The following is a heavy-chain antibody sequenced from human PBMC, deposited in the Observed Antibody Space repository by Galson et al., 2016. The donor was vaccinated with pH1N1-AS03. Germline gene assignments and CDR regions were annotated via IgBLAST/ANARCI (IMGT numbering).Heavy chain of an antibody. CDR2: IYYSGST. Sequence: TLSLTCTVSGGSISTGDIYWNWIRQPPGKGLEWIGYIYYSGSTYNNPSLKSRANISLDTSKNEFSLKLSSVSAADTAVYYWARGSPYYYYSMDVWGQGTTVTVSS. J-gene: IGHJ6*02. V-gene: IGHV4-30-4*01. CDR3: ARGSPYYYYSMDV. CDR1: GGSISTGDIY.